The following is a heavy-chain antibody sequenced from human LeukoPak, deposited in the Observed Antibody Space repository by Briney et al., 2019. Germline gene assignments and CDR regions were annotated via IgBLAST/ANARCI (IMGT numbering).Heavy chain of an antibody. V-gene: IGHV4-4*07. J-gene: IGHJ5*02. CDR3: SRGRNTLSP. CDR2: IHTSGST. CDR1: GGSISNYY. Sequence: SETLSLTCTISGGSISNYYWSWIRQPAGRGLEWIGRIHTSGSTNYNSSLKSRVTMSVDSSKNQISLKLTSVTAADTAVYYCSRGRNTLSPWGQGSLVTVSS.